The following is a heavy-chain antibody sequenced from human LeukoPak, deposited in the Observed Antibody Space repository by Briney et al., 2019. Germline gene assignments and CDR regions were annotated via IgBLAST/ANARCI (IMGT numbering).Heavy chain of an antibody. CDR1: GYTLTELS. V-gene: IGHV1-24*01. CDR3: ARVGGVMAAAALDY. D-gene: IGHD6-13*01. Sequence: ASVKVSCKVSGYTLTELSMHWVRQAPGKGLEWMGGFDPEDGETIYAQKFQGRVTMTEDTSTDTAYMELSRLRSDDTAVYYCARVGGVMAAAALDYWGQGTLVTVSS. J-gene: IGHJ4*02. CDR2: FDPEDGET.